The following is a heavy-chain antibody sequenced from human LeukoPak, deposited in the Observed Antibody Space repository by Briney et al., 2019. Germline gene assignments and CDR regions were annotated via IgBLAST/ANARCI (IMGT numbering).Heavy chain of an antibody. CDR1: GYTLTELS. D-gene: IGHD3-22*01. Sequence: ASVKVSCKVSGYTLTELSTHWVRQAPGKGLEWMGGFDPEDGETIYAQKFQGRVTMTEDTSTDTAYMELSSLRSEDTAVYYCATPLNYYDSSGYYTDYWGQGTLVTVSS. CDR3: ATPLNYYDSSGYYTDY. J-gene: IGHJ4*02. CDR2: FDPEDGET. V-gene: IGHV1-24*01.